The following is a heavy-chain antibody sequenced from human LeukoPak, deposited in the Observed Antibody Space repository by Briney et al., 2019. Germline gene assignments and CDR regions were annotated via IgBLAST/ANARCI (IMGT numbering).Heavy chain of an antibody. CDR1: GFTVSSNY. V-gene: IGHV3-66*01. D-gene: IGHD3-3*01. Sequence: GGSLRLSCAASGFTVSSNYMSWVRQAPGKGLEWVSVIYSGGSTYYADSVKGRFTISRDNSKNTLYPQMNSLRAEDTAVYYCARGVGYDFWSGYYTGNYFDYWGQGTLVTVSS. J-gene: IGHJ4*02. CDR3: ARGVGYDFWSGYYTGNYFDY. CDR2: IYSGGST.